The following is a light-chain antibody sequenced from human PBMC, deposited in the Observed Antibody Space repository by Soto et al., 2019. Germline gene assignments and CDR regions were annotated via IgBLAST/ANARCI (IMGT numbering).Light chain of an antibody. CDR3: QQRSNWLPFT. Sequence: EIVLTQSPATLSLSPGERATLSCRASQSVSSYLAWYQQKPGQAPRLLIYDASNRATGIPARFSGSGSGTDFTLTISSLEPEDCAVYYCQQRSNWLPFTFGPGTKVDIK. CDR1: QSVSSY. J-gene: IGKJ3*01. CDR2: DAS. V-gene: IGKV3-11*01.